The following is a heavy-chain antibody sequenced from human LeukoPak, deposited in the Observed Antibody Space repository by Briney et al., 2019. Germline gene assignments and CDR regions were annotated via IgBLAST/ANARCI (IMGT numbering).Heavy chain of an antibody. V-gene: IGHV3-30*18. J-gene: IGHJ1*01. Sequence: QPGGSLRLSCVASGFTFSNYGMLWVRQAPGKGLEWVTTISYDGNDEYYADSVKGRSTISRDNSKNTLYLEMSSLRIEDTAVYYCAKDPYSRRMEYFQQWGQGTLVIVSS. CDR2: ISYDGNDE. CDR3: AKDPYSRRMEYFQQ. CDR1: GFTFSNYG. D-gene: IGHD3-22*01.